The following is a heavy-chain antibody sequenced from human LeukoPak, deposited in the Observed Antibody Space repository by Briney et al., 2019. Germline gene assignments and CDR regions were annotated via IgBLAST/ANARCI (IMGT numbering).Heavy chain of an antibody. D-gene: IGHD1-26*01. Sequence: PSETLSLXCTVSGGSISSSSYYWGWTRQPPGKGLEWIGSIYYSGSTYYNPSLKSRVTISVDTSKNQFSLKLSSMTAADTAVYYCASGWELRRGDAFDIWGQGTMVTVSS. CDR3: ASGWELRRGDAFDI. CDR1: GGSISSSSYY. J-gene: IGHJ3*02. CDR2: IYYSGST. V-gene: IGHV4-39*01.